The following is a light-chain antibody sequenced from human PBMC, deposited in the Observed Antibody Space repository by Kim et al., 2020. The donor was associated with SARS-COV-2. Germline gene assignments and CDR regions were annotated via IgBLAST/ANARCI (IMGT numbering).Light chain of an antibody. CDR1: QSVSSN. V-gene: IGKV3-15*01. J-gene: IGKJ4*01. CDR3: QQYDSWPPLT. Sequence: EIVMTQSPATLSVSPGERATLSCRASQSVSSNLAWYQQKPGQAPRLLIYGASIRATDVPARFSGSGFGTEFTFTISSLQSEDFAVYYWQQYDSWPPLTFGGGTKVEIK. CDR2: GAS.